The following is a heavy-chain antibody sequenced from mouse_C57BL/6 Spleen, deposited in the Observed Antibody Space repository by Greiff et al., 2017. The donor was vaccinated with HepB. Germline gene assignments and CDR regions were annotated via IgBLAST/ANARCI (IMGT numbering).Heavy chain of an antibody. CDR3: AREAISNYYGSSRFAY. CDR1: GFTFSSYA. CDR2: ISDGGSYT. J-gene: IGHJ3*01. D-gene: IGHD1-1*01. Sequence: EVKLMESGGGLVKPGGSLKLSCAASGFTFSSYAMSWVRQTPEKRLEWVATISDGGSYTYYPDNVKGRFTISRDNAKNNLYLQMSHLKSEDTAMYYCAREAISNYYGSSRFAYWGQRTLVTVSA. V-gene: IGHV5-4*01.